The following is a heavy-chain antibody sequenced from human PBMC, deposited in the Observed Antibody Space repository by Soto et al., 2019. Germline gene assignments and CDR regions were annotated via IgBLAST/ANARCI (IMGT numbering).Heavy chain of an antibody. CDR2: ISAYNGNT. CDR3: ARDKGPTEWLFTYYSGMDV. V-gene: IGHV1-18*01. CDR1: GYTFTSSG. D-gene: IGHD3-9*01. J-gene: IGHJ6*02. Sequence: ASVKVSCKASGYTFTSSGISWVRQAPGQGLEWMGWISAYNGNTNYAQKLQGRVTMTTDTSTSTAYMELRSLRSDDTAVYYCARDKGPTEWLFTYYSGMDVWGQGTTVTVSS.